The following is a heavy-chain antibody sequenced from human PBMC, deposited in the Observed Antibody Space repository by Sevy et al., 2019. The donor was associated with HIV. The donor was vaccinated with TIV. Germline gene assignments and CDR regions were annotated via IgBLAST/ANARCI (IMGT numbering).Heavy chain of an antibody. J-gene: IGHJ4*02. CDR2: ISYDGSNK. CDR3: ARDSSTSWLNYYFDY. Sequence: GSLRLSCAASEFTFSSYAMHWVRQAPGKGLEWVAVISYDGSNKYYADSVKGRFTISRDNSKNTLYLQMNSLRAEDTAVYYCARDSSTSWLNYYFDYWGQGTLVTVSS. D-gene: IGHD2-2*01. V-gene: IGHV3-30*04. CDR1: EFTFSSYA.